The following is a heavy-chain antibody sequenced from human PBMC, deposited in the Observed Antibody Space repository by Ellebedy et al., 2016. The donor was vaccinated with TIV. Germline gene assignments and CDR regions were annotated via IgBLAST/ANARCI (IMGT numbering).Heavy chain of an antibody. D-gene: IGHD4-23*01. CDR2: FFYSGGT. V-gene: IGHV4-59*08. J-gene: IGHJ4*02. CDR3: ARLRGNTVVTD. CDR1: IDSITNYY. Sequence: MPSETLSLTCTVSIDSITNYYWSWIRQPPGKGREWIGYFFYSGGTSYNPSLKSRVTVSVDTSKNQVSLTLTSVTAADTAVYYCARLRGNTVVTDWGQGTLVTVSS.